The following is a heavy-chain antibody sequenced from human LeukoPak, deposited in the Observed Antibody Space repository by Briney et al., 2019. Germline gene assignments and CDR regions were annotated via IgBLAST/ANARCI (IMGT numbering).Heavy chain of an antibody. CDR1: GYTFTSYY. V-gene: IGHV1-46*01. CDR3: ARDPSVSGYSFGYFDY. J-gene: IGHJ4*02. CDR2: INPSGGTT. D-gene: IGHD5-18*01. Sequence: GASVKVSCKASGYTFTSYYMHWVRQAPGQGLEWMAIINPSGGTTSYAQKFQGRVTMTRDTSTSTVYMDLSSLRSEDTAVYSCARDPSVSGYSFGYFDYWGQGTLVTVSS.